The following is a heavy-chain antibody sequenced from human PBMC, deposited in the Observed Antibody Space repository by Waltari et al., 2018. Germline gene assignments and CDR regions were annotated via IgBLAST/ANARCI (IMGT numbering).Heavy chain of an antibody. CDR2: IIPIFGTA. D-gene: IGHD2-15*01. Sequence: QVQLVQSGAEVKKTGSSVKVSCKASGGTFSSYAISWVRQAPGQGLEWMGGIIPIFGTANYAQKFQGRVTITTDESTSTAYMELSSLRSEDTAVYYCARSNCSGGSCYSSYNWFDPWGQGTLVTVSS. CDR3: ARSNCSGGSCYSSYNWFDP. CDR1: GGTFSSYA. J-gene: IGHJ5*02. V-gene: IGHV1-69*05.